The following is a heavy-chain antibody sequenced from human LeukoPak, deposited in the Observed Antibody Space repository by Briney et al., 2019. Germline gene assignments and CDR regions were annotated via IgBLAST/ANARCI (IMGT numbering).Heavy chain of an antibody. CDR1: GFTFSSYG. D-gene: IGHD3-22*01. V-gene: IGHV3-48*02. CDR2: LSSSSSSI. Sequence: GVSLRLSCAASGFTFSSYGMNWVPQAPGKGREWLAYLSSSSSSIYYAESVKGRFTISRDNAQNSLVLHMNSLSDDDTAVYHCARDPWDDVSGFPGDYWGQGTLVTVSS. J-gene: IGHJ4*02. CDR3: ARDPWDDVSGFPGDY.